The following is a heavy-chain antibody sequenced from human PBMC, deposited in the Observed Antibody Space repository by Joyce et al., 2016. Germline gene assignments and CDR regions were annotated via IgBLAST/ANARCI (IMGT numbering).Heavy chain of an antibody. CDR1: GFDFTIYS. D-gene: IGHD3-10*01. J-gene: IGHJ6*02. CDR2: ISSSSSNI. Sequence: EVQLVESGGGSVQPGGSLRLSCVASGFDFTIYSMNWCRQALGKGVEWISYISSSSSNIYYADSLKGRCTISRDNDKASVYLQIDSLRDEDTAVYYCARKSMRLGEFNYAMDVWGQGITVIVSS. CDR3: ARKSMRLGEFNYAMDV. V-gene: IGHV3-48*02.